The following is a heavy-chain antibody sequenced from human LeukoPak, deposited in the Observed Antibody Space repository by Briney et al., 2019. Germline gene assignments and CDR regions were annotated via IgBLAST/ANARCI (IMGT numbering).Heavy chain of an antibody. Sequence: GGSLRLSCAASGFTFSSYAMSWVRQAPGKGLEWVSAISGSGGSTYYADSVKGRFTISRDNSKNTLYLQMNSLRAEDTAVYYCAKDPTIVVVPASTGYNYWGQGTLVTVSS. CDR1: GFTFSSYA. CDR3: AKDPTIVVVPASTGYNY. CDR2: ISGSGGST. V-gene: IGHV3-23*01. D-gene: IGHD2-2*01. J-gene: IGHJ4*02.